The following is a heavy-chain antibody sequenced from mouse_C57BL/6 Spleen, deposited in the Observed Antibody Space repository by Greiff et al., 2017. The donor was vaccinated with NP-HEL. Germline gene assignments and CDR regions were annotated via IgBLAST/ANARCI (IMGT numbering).Heavy chain of an antibody. CDR2: IDPSDSYT. Sequence: QVQLQQPGAELVRPGTSVKLSCKASGYTFTSYWMHWVKQRPGQGLEWIGVIDPSDSYTNYNQKFKGKATLTVDTSSSTAYMQLSSLTSEDSAVYYCARDCNFCAYWGQGTLVTVSA. V-gene: IGHV1-59*01. CDR1: GYTFTSYW. D-gene: IGHD2-1*01. J-gene: IGHJ3*01. CDR3: ARDCNFCAY.